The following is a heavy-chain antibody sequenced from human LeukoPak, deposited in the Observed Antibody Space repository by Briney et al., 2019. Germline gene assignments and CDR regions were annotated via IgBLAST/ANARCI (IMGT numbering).Heavy chain of an antibody. CDR2: TYYKSKWYN. CDR1: GDSVSSSSAT. Sequence: PSQTLSLTCAISGDSVSSSSATWNWIRQSPSRGLEWLGRTYYKSKWYNDYAVSVKSRITISPDTSRNQFSLQLNSATPEDTAVYYCASDPSGGFRWYFDLWGRGTLVTVSS. CDR3: ASDPSGGFRWYFDL. D-gene: IGHD2-15*01. J-gene: IGHJ2*01. V-gene: IGHV6-1*01.